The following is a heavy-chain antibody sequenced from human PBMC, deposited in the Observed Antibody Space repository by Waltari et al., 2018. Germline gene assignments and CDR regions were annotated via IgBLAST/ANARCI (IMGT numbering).Heavy chain of an antibody. CDR2: ISAGKGNT. CDR1: GYTLADYG. CDR3: ARDLLHNVKDAVDEFLDH. Sequence: QIHLVQSGAEVRKPGASVKVSCKASGYTLADYGLHWVRQAPGQRLGWLGWISAGKGNTKYSRKFKDRVTITRDTSAGAGYLELSRLRSEDTAIYYCARDLLHNVKDAVDEFLDHWGQGTLVTVSS. V-gene: IGHV1-3*01. J-gene: IGHJ4*02. D-gene: IGHD2-15*01.